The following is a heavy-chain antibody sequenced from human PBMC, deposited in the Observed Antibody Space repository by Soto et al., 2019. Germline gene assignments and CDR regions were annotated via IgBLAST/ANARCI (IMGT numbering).Heavy chain of an antibody. CDR1: GFTFSSYE. D-gene: IGHD5-18*01. CDR2: ISSSGSTI. V-gene: IGHV3-48*03. Sequence: PGGSLRLSCAASGFTFSSYEMNWVRRAPGKGLEWVSYISSSGSTIYYADSVKGRFTISRDNAKNSLYLQMNSLRAEDTAVYYCAREGYSYGDAFDIWGQGTMVTVSS. J-gene: IGHJ3*02. CDR3: AREGYSYGDAFDI.